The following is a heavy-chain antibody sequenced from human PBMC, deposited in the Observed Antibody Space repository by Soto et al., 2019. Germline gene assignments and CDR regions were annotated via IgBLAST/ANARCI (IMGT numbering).Heavy chain of an antibody. V-gene: IGHV1-69*02. D-gene: IGHD3-10*01. J-gene: IGHJ4*02. CDR3: ASSYGSGYRAFDY. CDR1: GDTFTFYS. Sequence: QVQLVQSGAEVKKPGSSVRVSCKASGDTFTFYSINWVRQSPGLGLEWMGRINPILSMSNYAQRFQGRVTMNADKSTRTAYMELSSLRSEDTAMYYCASSYGSGYRAFDYWGQGALVTVSS. CDR2: INPILSMS.